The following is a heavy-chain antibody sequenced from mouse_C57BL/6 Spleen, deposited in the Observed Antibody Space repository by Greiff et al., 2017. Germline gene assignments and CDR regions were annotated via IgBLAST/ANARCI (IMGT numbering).Heavy chain of an antibody. CDR1: GYAFSSSW. CDR3: ARGGTGLFAY. D-gene: IGHD4-1*01. CDR2: IYPGDGDT. J-gene: IGHJ3*01. V-gene: IGHV1-82*01. Sequence: QVQLQQSGPELVKPGASVKISCKASGYAFSSSWMNWVKQRPGQGLEWIGRIYPGDGDTNYNGKFKGKATLTADNSSSTAYMQLSSLTSEDSAVYFCARGGTGLFAYWGQGTLVTVSA.